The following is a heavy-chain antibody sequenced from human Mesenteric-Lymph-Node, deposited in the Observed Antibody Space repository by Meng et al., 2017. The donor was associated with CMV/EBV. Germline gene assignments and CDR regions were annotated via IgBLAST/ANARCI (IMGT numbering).Heavy chain of an antibody. CDR3: ARGGYSSSWYPIWYFDL. V-gene: IGHV3-21*01. CDR1: GFTFSSYS. CDR2: ISSSSSYI. J-gene: IGHJ2*01. D-gene: IGHD6-13*01. Sequence: GESLKISCAASGFTFSSYSMNWVRQAPGKGLEWVSSISSSSSYIYYADSVKGRFTISRDNAKNSLYLQMNSLRAEDTAVYYCARGGYSSSWYPIWYFDLWGRGTLVTVSS.